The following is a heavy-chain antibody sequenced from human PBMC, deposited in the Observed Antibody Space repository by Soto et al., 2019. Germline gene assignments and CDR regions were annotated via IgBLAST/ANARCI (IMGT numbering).Heavy chain of an antibody. J-gene: IGHJ4*02. CDR3: ARRRITMVRGVISGPHFDY. D-gene: IGHD3-10*01. V-gene: IGHV4-39*01. CDR1: GGSISSSSYY. Sequence: SETLSLTCTVSGGSISSSSYYWGWIRQPPGKGLEWIGSIYYSGSTYYNPSLKSRVTISVDTSKNQFSLKLSSVTAADTAVYYCARRRITMVRGVISGPHFDYWGQGTLVTVSS. CDR2: IYYSGST.